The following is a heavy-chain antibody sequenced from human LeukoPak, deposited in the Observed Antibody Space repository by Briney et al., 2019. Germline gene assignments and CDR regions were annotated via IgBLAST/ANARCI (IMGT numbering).Heavy chain of an antibody. J-gene: IGHJ6*03. D-gene: IGHD4-23*01. CDR3: AKPYGGDSHDYYYYMDV. CDR2: ISGSGGST. CDR1: GFTFSNYG. V-gene: IGHV3-23*01. Sequence: PGGSLRLSCAASGFTFSNYGMSWVRQAPGKGLEWVSGISGSGGSTYYADSVKGRFTISRDNSKNTLFLQMNSLRAEDRAVYYCAKPYGGDSHDYYYYMDVWGKGTTVTISS.